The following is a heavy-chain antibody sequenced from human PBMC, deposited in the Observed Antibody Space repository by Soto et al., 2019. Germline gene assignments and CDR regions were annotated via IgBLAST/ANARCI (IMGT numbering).Heavy chain of an antibody. CDR1: GGSISSGGYY. Sequence: QVQLQESGPGLVKPSQTLSLTCTVSGGSISSGGYYWSWISQHPGKGLEWIGYIYYSGSTYYNPSLKSRFTISVDTSKNQFSLNLSSVTAADTAVYYCARGCSGGSCYSGFDYWGQGTLVTVSS. CDR3: ARGCSGGSCYSGFDY. D-gene: IGHD2-15*01. CDR2: IYYSGST. V-gene: IGHV4-31*03. J-gene: IGHJ4*02.